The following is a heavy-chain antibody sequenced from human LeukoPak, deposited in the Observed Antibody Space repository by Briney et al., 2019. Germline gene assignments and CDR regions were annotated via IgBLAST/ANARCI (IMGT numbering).Heavy chain of an antibody. Sequence: GGSLRLSCAASGFTFSSYWMSWVRQAPGKGLEWVANIKQDGSEKYYVDSVKGRFAISRDNAKKSLYLQMNSLTAEDTAVYFCSRDLDCTVTTCFDGDDGFDIWGRGTMVTVSS. J-gene: IGHJ3*02. D-gene: IGHD2-8*02. V-gene: IGHV3-7*01. CDR2: IKQDGSEK. CDR3: SRDLDCTVTTCFDGDDGFDI. CDR1: GFTFSSYW.